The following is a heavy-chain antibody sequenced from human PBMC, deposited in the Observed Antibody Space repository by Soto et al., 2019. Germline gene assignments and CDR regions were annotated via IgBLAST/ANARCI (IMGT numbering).Heavy chain of an antibody. CDR3: AKDIRVLWFGEFYYYGMDV. CDR1: GFTFSSYG. V-gene: IGHV3-30*18. D-gene: IGHD3-10*01. J-gene: IGHJ6*02. CDR2: ISYDGSNK. Sequence: PGGSLRLSCAASGFTFSSYGMHWVRQAPGKGLEWVAVISYDGSNKYYADSVKGRFTISRDNSKNTLYLQMNSLRAEDTAVYYCAKDIRVLWFGEFYYYGMDVWGQGTTVTVSS.